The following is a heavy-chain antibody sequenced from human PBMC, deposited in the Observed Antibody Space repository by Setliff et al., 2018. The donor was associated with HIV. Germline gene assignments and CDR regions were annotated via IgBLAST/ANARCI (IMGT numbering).Heavy chain of an antibody. CDR3: AKDPPTLQWAFDY. J-gene: IGHJ4*02. D-gene: IGHD2-8*01. Sequence: GGSLRLSCAASGFTFSNFGMHWVRQAPGKGLEWVAFIRIDGINKYYADSVKGRSTISRDNSKNTLYLQMNSLRAEDTAVYYCAKDPPTLQWAFDYWGQGTLVTVSS. V-gene: IGHV3-30*02. CDR1: GFTFSNFG. CDR2: IRIDGINK.